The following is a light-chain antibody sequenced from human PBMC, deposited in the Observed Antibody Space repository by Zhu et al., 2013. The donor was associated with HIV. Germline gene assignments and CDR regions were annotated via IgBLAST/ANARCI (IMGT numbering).Light chain of an antibody. Sequence: DVVMTQTPLSSPVTLGQPASISCRSSQSLVHSDGNTYLNWFHQRPGQSPRRLIYKVSNRDSGVPDRFSGSGSGTDFTLKISRVEAEDVGVYYCMQGTHWPPSFGQGTKVEVK. J-gene: IGKJ2*03. CDR2: KVS. CDR3: MQGTHWPPS. CDR1: QSLVHSDGNTY. V-gene: IGKV2-30*02.